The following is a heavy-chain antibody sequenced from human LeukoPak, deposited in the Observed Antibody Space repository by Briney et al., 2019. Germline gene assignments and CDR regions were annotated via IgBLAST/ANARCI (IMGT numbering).Heavy chain of an antibody. CDR2: FYYSGST. CDR3: ARYYCGGHCYGFDY. Sequence: SETLSLTCPVSGGSISSYYWSWIRQPPGKGLEWIGYFYYSGSTNYNPSLKSRVTISVDTSKNQFSLKLSSVTAADTAVYYCARYYCGGHCYGFDYWGQGTLVTVSS. V-gene: IGHV4-59*01. J-gene: IGHJ4*02. D-gene: IGHD2-21*02. CDR1: GGSISSYY.